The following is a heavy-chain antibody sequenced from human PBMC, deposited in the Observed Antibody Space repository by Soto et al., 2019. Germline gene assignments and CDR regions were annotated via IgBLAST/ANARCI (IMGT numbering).Heavy chain of an antibody. D-gene: IGHD2-15*01. CDR1: GFTFSRYW. J-gene: IGHJ4*02. Sequence: EVQLVESGGGLVQPGGSLRLSCAASGFTFSRYWMSWVRQAPGKGLEWVANIKQDGSEKYYVDSVKGRFTISRDNAKNSRYLQMNSLRAEDTAVYYCARGGRSGDYWGQGTLVTGSS. CDR3: ARGGRSGDY. CDR2: IKQDGSEK. V-gene: IGHV3-7*01.